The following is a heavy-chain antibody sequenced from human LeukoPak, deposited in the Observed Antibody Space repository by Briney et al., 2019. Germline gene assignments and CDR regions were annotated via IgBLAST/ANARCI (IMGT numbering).Heavy chain of an antibody. CDR3: TTDYPNSGFETFDF. Sequence: GRSLRLSCAASGFTFSAYGMHWVRQAPGKGLEWVGRIKSKTDGGTTDYAAPVKGRFTISRDDSKNTLYLQMNSLKTEDTAVYYCTTDYPNSGFETFDFWGQGTLVTVSS. J-gene: IGHJ4*02. V-gene: IGHV3-15*01. D-gene: IGHD5-12*01. CDR1: GFTFSAYG. CDR2: IKSKTDGGTT.